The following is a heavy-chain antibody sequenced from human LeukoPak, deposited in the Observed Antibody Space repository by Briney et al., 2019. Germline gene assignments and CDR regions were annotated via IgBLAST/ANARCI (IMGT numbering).Heavy chain of an antibody. Sequence: KAGGSLRLSCTASGFTFSSYSLNWVRQAPGKGLEWVSSVSTGSNYIYYADSVKGRFTISRDNDKNSLYLQMNSLRVEDTAVYYCARDTPSVGNYDFWSGLGDPWGQGTLVTVSS. D-gene: IGHD3-3*01. V-gene: IGHV3-21*01. CDR3: ARDTPSVGNYDFWSGLGDP. CDR2: VSTGSNYI. J-gene: IGHJ5*02. CDR1: GFTFSSYS.